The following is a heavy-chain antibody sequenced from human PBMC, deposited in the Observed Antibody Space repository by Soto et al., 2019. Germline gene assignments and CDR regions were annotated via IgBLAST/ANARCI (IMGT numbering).Heavy chain of an antibody. CDR2: INYSGST. J-gene: IGHJ4*02. CDR1: GGSISSSSYY. CDR3: ARDPPPPDY. Sequence: PSETLSLTCTVSGGSISSSSYYWVWIRQPPGKGLEWVGNINYSGSTYYNPSLKSRVTMTTDTSTSTAYMELRSLRSDDTAVYYCARDPPPPDYWGQGTLVTVSS. V-gene: IGHV4-39*02.